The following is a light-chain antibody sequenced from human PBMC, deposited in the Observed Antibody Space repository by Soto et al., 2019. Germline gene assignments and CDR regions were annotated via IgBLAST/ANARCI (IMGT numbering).Light chain of an antibody. Sequence: DIQMTQSPSSLSSSLGDTVSITCRASQSITSNLNWYQQKPGDAPKLLIFAASSLPSGVPARFSGKRSGTDFTLTISSLQPEDFAAYYCQQCYSHPLTFGGGTKVEIK. CDR2: AAS. CDR3: QQCYSHPLT. J-gene: IGKJ4*01. V-gene: IGKV1-39*01. CDR1: QSITSN.